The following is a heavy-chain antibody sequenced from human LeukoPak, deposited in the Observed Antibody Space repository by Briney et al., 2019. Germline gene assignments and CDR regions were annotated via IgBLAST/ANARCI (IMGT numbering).Heavy chain of an antibody. V-gene: IGHV1-18*01. J-gene: IGHJ5*02. CDR2: ISAYNGNT. Sequence: ASVKVSCKASGYTFTSYGISWVRQAPGQGLEWMGWISAYNGNTNYAQKLQGRVTMTTDTSTSTAYMELRSLRSDDTAVYYCARAIAVAGLGGYWFDPWGQGTLVTVSS. CDR1: GYTFTSYG. CDR3: ARAIAVAGLGGYWFDP. D-gene: IGHD6-19*01.